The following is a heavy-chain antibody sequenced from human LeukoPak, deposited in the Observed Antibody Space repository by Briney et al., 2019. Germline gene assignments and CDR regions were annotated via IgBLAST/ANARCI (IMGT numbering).Heavy chain of an antibody. V-gene: IGHV4-31*03. CDR2: IYDSGST. Sequence: SETLSLTCTVSGGSISSGDYFWIWIRQHPGKGLEWIGYIYDSGSTYYNPSLKSRVAISVDRSKNQFSLKLSSVTAADTAVYYCARLISAYYADDWGQGALVTASS. CDR3: ARLISAYYADD. CDR1: GGSISSGDYF. D-gene: IGHD3-3*01. J-gene: IGHJ4*02.